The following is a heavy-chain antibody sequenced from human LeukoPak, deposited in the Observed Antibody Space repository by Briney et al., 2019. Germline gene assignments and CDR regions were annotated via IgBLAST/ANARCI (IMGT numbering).Heavy chain of an antibody. Sequence: ASVKVSCKASGYTFTDYYVHWVRQAPGKGLEWMGWINPNSGGTKYAQNFQGRVTMTRDTSISTAYMELSRLRSDDTAVYYCARERREFFDYWGQGTLVTVSS. CDR1: GYTFTDYY. D-gene: IGHD3-10*01. J-gene: IGHJ4*02. V-gene: IGHV1-2*02. CDR2: INPNSGGT. CDR3: ARERREFFDY.